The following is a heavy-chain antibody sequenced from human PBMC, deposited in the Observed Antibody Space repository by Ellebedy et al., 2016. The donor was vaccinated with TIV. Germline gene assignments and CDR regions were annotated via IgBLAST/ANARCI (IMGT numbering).Heavy chain of an antibody. Sequence: PGGSLRLSCTVSGLTFSSYPIHWVRLAPGKGLQWVTLISYDGTTKYNADSVKGRFTISRDNSRNPVYLQMTSLRAEDTALYYCATTAVGHSHGYYVDYWGQGTLVTVSA. CDR3: ATTAVGHSHGYYVDY. J-gene: IGHJ4*02. D-gene: IGHD3-22*01. V-gene: IGHV3-30-3*01. CDR2: ISYDGTTK. CDR1: GLTFSSYP.